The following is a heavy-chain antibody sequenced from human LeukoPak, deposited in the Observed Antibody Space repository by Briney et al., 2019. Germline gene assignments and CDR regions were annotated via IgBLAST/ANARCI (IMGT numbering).Heavy chain of an antibody. CDR3: ARVALAIDY. J-gene: IGHJ4*02. V-gene: IGHV4-59*01. CDR2: SYYSRRT. D-gene: IGHD1-26*01. Sequence: SETLSLTCTVSGGSISSYYWSWIRQPPGKGLEWTGYSYYSRRTNYHPLIKSRVTISVDASKNQFSLKLSSVTAADTAVYYCARVALAIDYWGQGTLVTVSS. CDR1: GGSISSYY.